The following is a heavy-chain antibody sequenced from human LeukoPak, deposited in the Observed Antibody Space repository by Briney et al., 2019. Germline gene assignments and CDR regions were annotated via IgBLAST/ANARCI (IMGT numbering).Heavy chain of an antibody. CDR2: MNPNSGNT. J-gene: IGHJ6*03. D-gene: IGHD2-15*01. Sequence: GASVKVSCKASGYTFTSYGINWVRQATGQGLEWMGWMNPNSGNTGYAQKFQGRVTITRNTSISTAYMELSSLRSEDTAVYYCARGWEGYCSGGSCYLLWGIYYYYYMDVWGKGTTVTVSS. V-gene: IGHV1-8*01. CDR3: ARGWEGYCSGGSCYLLWGIYYYYYMDV. CDR1: GYTFTSYG.